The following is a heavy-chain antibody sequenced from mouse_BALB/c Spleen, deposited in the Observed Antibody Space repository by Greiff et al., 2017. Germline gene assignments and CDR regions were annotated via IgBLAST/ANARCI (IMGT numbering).Heavy chain of an antibody. Sequence: QVQLKQSGPELVKPGASVKISCKASGYAFSSSWMNWVKQRPGQGLEWIGRIYPGDGDTNYNGKFKGKATLTADKSSSTAYMQLSSLTSVDSAVYFCARNPYPYYYGSSGDYAMDYWGQGTSVTVSS. CDR3: ARNPYPYYYGSSGDYAMDY. CDR1: GYAFSSSW. V-gene: IGHV1-82*01. D-gene: IGHD1-1*01. J-gene: IGHJ4*01. CDR2: IYPGDGDT.